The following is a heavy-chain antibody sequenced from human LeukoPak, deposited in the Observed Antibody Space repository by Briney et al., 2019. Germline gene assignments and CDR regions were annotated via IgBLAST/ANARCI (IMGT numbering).Heavy chain of an antibody. CDR2: IPDDGTNK. CDR3: ARGKFFDI. Sequence: AGGSLRLSCKASGFTFSSYPMDWVRPAPGKGLEWVAIIPDDGTNKYYADSVKGRFTISRDDSNNTVCLQMNSLRVDDTAIYFCARGKFFDIWGQGTMVTVSS. V-gene: IGHV3-30-3*01. CDR1: GFTFSSYP. J-gene: IGHJ3*02.